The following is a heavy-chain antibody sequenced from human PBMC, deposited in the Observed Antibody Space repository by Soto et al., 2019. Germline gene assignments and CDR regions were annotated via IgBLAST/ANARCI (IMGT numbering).Heavy chain of an antibody. J-gene: IGHJ4*02. CDR1: GYTLTELS. V-gene: IGHV1-24*01. D-gene: IGHD4-17*01. Sequence: ASVKVSCKVSGYTLTELSMHWVRQAPGKRLEWMGGFDPEDGETIYAQKFQGRVTMTEDTSTDTAYMELSSLRSEDTAVYYCATDLMTTVTTRSYDYWGQGTLVTVSS. CDR2: FDPEDGET. CDR3: ATDLMTTVTTRSYDY.